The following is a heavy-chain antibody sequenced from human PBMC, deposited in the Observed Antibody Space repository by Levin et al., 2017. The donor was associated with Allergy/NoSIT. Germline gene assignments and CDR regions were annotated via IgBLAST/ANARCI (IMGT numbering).Heavy chain of an antibody. D-gene: IGHD3-10*01. V-gene: IGHV3-49*03. J-gene: IGHJ4*02. Sequence: PGGSLRLSCTASGFTFGDYAMSWFRQAPGKGLEWVGFIRSKAYGGTTEYAASVKGRFTISRDDSKSIAYLQMNSLKTEDTAVYYCTRAARTGWFGESSFDYWGQGTLVTVSS. CDR2: IRSKAYGGTT. CDR1: GFTFGDYA. CDR3: TRAARTGWFGESSFDY.